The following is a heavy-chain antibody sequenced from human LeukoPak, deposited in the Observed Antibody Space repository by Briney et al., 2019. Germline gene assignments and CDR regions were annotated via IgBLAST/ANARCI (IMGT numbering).Heavy chain of an antibody. D-gene: IGHD5-12*01. V-gene: IGHV3-30*18. J-gene: IGHJ4*02. CDR2: ISYDGSNK. CDR1: GFTFSSYG. CDR3: AKEYSGYPAFDY. Sequence: GGSLRLSCAASGFTFSSYGMNWVRQAPGKGLEWVAVISYDGSNKYYADSVKGRFTISRDNSKNTLYLQMNSLRAEDTAVYYCAKEYSGYPAFDYWGQGTLVTVSS.